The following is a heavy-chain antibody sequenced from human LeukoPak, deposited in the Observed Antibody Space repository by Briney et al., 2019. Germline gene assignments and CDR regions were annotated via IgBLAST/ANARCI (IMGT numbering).Heavy chain of an antibody. CDR3: AYQPHYYDSSGYYYKADYYFDY. CDR2: IIPILGIA. J-gene: IGHJ4*02. Sequence: ASVKVSCRASGVTFSSYAISWVRQAPGQGLEWMGRIIPILGIANYAQKFQGRVTITADKSTSTAYMELSSLRSEDTAVYYCAYQPHYYDSSGYYYKADYYFDYWGQGTLVTVSS. D-gene: IGHD3-22*01. V-gene: IGHV1-69*04. CDR1: GVTFSSYA.